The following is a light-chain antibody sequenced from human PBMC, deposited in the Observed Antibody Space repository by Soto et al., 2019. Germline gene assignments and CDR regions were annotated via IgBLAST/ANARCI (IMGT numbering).Light chain of an antibody. V-gene: IGLV2-14*03. CDR3: SSYAVSRTYV. CDR1: SSNVGAYNF. J-gene: IGLJ1*01. Sequence: QSVLTQPASVSGTPGQTITISCTGTSSNVGAYNFVSWHQQHPGKAPKLMIYNVYDRPSVISYRFACSKSGNTASLTISLLHGEDDAYYYGSSYAVSRTYVFGSGTQVTVL. CDR2: NVY.